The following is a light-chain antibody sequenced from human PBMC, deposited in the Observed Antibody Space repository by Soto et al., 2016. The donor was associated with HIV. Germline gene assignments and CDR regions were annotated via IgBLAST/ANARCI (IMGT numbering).Light chain of an antibody. CDR1: NLGSKS. Sequence: SYELTQPPSVSVAPGKTARITCGGDNLGSKSVHWYQQKPGQAPVLVVYDDSDRPSGIPERFSGSNSGNTATLTISRVEAGDEADYYCQVWDSSSDHVVFGGGTMLTVL. V-gene: IGLV3-21*03. CDR3: QVWDSSSDHVV. CDR2: DDS. J-gene: IGLJ2*01.